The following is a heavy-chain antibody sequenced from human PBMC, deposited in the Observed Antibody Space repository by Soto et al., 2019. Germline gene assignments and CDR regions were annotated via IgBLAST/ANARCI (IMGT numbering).Heavy chain of an antibody. CDR1: GGSISSTSYF. D-gene: IGHD6-19*01. CDR3: ARRATSGWYSFDS. Sequence: QLQLQESGPGLVKPSETLSLTCTVSGGSISSTSYFWGWIRQPPGKGLEWIGTIYYSGSTYYNPSLKSRFTLSVDTSKNQFSLNLRSVTAADTAVYYCARRATSGWYSFDSWGQGTLVSVSS. CDR2: IYYSGST. J-gene: IGHJ4*02. V-gene: IGHV4-39*01.